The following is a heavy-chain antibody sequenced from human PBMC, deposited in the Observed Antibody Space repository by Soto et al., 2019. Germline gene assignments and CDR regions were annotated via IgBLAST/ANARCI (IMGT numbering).Heavy chain of an antibody. CDR3: AKTVNRTPYYYYYGMDV. D-gene: IGHD2-2*01. CDR2: ISYDGSNK. Sequence: GGSLRLSCAASGFTFSSYGMHWVRQAPGKGLEWVAVISYDGSNKYYADSVKGRFTISRDNSKNTLYLQMNSLRAEDTAVYYCAKTVNRTPYYYYYGMDVWGQGTTVTVS. J-gene: IGHJ6*02. CDR1: GFTFSSYG. V-gene: IGHV3-30*18.